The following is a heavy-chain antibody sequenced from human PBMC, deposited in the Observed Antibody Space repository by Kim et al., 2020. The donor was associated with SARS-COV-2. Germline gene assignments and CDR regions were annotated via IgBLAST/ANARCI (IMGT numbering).Heavy chain of an antibody. V-gene: IGHV1-18*01. CDR1: GYTFTSYG. Sequence: ASVKVSCKASGYTFTSYGISWVRQAPGQGLEWMGWISAYNGNTNYAQKLQGRVTMTTDTSTSTAYMELRSLRSDDTAVYYCARDLREMRYYDILIGYSNYYYYYGMDVWGQGTTVTVSS. J-gene: IGHJ6*02. D-gene: IGHD3-9*01. CDR2: ISAYNGNT. CDR3: ARDLREMRYYDILIGYSNYYYYYGMDV.